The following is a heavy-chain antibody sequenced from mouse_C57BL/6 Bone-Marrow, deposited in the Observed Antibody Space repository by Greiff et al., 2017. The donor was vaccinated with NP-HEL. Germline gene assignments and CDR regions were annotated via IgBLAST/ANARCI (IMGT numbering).Heavy chain of an antibody. CDR1: GYTFTDYY. CDR2: INPYNGGT. D-gene: IGHD1-1*01. CDR3: VHYYGSSSWYFDV. V-gene: IGHV1-19*01. Sequence: VQLQQSGPVLVKPGASVKMSCKASGYTFTDYYMNWVKQSHGKSLEWIGVINPYNGGTSYNQKFKGKATLTVDKSSSTAYMELNSLTSEDSAVYYCVHYYGSSSWYFDVWGTGTTVTVSS. J-gene: IGHJ1*03.